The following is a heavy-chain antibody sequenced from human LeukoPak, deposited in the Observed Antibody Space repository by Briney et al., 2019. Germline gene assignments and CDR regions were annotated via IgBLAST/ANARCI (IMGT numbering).Heavy chain of an antibody. D-gene: IGHD5-18*01. Sequence: GGTLRLSCAASGFPFSAYAMSWVRQAPGKGLEWVSAISASGDTTYYADSVRGRFTISRDNSKNTLYLQMNSLRAGDTALYYCAKESLRGHSYGFDNWGQGTLVTVSS. V-gene: IGHV3-23*01. CDR1: GFPFSAYA. CDR2: ISASGDTT. J-gene: IGHJ4*02. CDR3: AKESLRGHSYGFDN.